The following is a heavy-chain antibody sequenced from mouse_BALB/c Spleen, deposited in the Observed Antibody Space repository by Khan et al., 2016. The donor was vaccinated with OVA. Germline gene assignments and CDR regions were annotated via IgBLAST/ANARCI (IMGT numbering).Heavy chain of an antibody. Sequence: EVELVESGGGLVQPGGSLGLSCATSGFTFTDHYMSWVRQPPGKALEWLGFVRNKANGYSTEYSASVKGRFTISRDNSQSILYLQMNTLRAEDSATYYCVRNIRDYGLDYWGQGTTLTVSS. D-gene: IGHD2-4*01. CDR3: VRNIRDYGLDY. CDR1: GFTFTDHY. J-gene: IGHJ2*01. V-gene: IGHV7-3*02. CDR2: VRNKANGYST.